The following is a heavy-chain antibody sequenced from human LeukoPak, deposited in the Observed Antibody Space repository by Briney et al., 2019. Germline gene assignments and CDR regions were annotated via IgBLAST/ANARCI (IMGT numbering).Heavy chain of an antibody. D-gene: IGHD3-9*01. J-gene: IGHJ4*02. CDR3: AKDRDILTGWCFDY. Sequence: PGGSLRLSCAASGFTVSSNYMSWVRQAPGKGLEWASVIYSGGSTYYADSVKGRFSISRDNSKNTLYLQMNSLRAEDTAVYYCAKDRDILTGWCFDYWGQGTLVTVSS. CDR2: IYSGGST. CDR1: GFTVSSNY. V-gene: IGHV3-53*01.